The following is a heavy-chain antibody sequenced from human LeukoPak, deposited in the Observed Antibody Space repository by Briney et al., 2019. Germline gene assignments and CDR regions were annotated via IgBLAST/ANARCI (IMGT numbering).Heavy chain of an antibody. CDR2: LDPEDGET. CDR3: ATTPPERISLYYMDV. CDR1: GYTLTELS. V-gene: IGHV1-24*01. Sequence: ASVKVSCKVSGYTLTELSMHWVRQAPGKGLEWMGGLDPEDGETIYAQKFQGRVTMTEDTSTDTAYMELSSLRSEDTAVYYCATTPPERISLYYMDVWGKGTTVTVSS. D-gene: IGHD2/OR15-2a*01. J-gene: IGHJ6*03.